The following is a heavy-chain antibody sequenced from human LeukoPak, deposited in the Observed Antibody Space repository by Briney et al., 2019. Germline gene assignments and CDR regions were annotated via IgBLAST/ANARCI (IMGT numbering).Heavy chain of an antibody. D-gene: IGHD3-3*01. CDR2: IKQDGSEK. V-gene: IGHV3-7*01. CDR1: GFTFSSYC. J-gene: IGHJ4*02. Sequence: GGSLRLSCAASGFTFSSYCMSWVRQAPGKGLEWVANIKQDGSEKYYVDSVKGRFTISRDNAKTSLYLQMHSLRAEDTAVYYCARGGFLEWLPTHYWGKGTLVTVSS. CDR3: ARGGFLEWLPTHY.